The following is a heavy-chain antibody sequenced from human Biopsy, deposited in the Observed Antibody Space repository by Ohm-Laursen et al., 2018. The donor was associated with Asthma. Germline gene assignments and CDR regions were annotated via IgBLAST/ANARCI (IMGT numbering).Heavy chain of an antibody. J-gene: IGHJ3*02. CDR3: ARTYYDFLTGQVNDVFAI. CDR2: IYYTGSD. Sequence: SETLSLTCRVSGGYAGSSDHHWAWIRQAPGKGLEWLGYIYYTGSDNYNPSLKSRVTISVDTSKNQFSLRLNSVTAADTAVYYCARTYYDFLTGQVNDVFAIWGQGTMVTVSS. D-gene: IGHD3-9*01. CDR1: GGYAGSSDHH. V-gene: IGHV4-61*08.